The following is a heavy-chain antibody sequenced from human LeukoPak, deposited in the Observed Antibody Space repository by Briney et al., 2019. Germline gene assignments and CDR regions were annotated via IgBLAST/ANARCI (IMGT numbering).Heavy chain of an antibody. V-gene: IGHV3-23*01. Sequence: GGSLRLSCAASGFTFDSYAMSWVRQAPGKGLEWVSAISGSGGNTYYADSVKGRFTISRDNSKNTLYLQMNSLRAEDTAVYYCAKDGSRSRYSGYDCWGQGTLVTVSS. D-gene: IGHD5-12*01. J-gene: IGHJ4*02. CDR2: ISGSGGNT. CDR3: AKDGSRSRYSGYDC. CDR1: GFTFDSYA.